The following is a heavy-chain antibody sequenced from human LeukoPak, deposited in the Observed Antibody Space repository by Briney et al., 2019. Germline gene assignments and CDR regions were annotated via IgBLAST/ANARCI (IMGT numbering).Heavy chain of an antibody. D-gene: IGHD6-13*01. V-gene: IGHV3-30*04. CDR3: ARLFGILAAAGTHAFDI. J-gene: IGHJ3*02. CDR1: GFTFSSYA. Sequence: GGSLRLSCAASGFTFSSYAMHWVRQAPGKGLEWVAVISYDGSNKYYADSVKGRFTTSRDNSKNTLYLQMNSLRAEDTAVYYCARLFGILAAAGTHAFDIWGQGTMVTVSS. CDR2: ISYDGSNK.